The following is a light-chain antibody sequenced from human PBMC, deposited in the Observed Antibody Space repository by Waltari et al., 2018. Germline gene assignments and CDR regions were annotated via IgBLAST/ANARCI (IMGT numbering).Light chain of an antibody. V-gene: IGKV4-1*01. CDR3: QQYYSSPPT. CDR1: MSVVYSSNNENY. CDR2: WAS. Sequence: DIVISQSPDSLAASLDEGATVNCECIMSVVYSSNNENYLAWYQQKPGQPPNLLISWASIRESGVPDRFSGSGSGTSFTLTINSLQAEDVATYYCQQYYSSPPTFGQGTKLEIK. J-gene: IGKJ2*01.